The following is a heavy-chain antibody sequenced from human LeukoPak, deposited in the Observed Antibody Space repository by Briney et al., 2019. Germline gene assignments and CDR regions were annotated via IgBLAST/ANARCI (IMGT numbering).Heavy chain of an antibody. CDR3: ARVRDYYYGMDV. V-gene: IGHV4-59*01. Sequence: SETLSLTCTVSGGSISSYYWSWIRQPPGKGLEWLGYIYYSGSTNYNPSLKSRVTISVDTSKNQFSLKLSSVTAADTALYYRARVRDYYYGMDVWGQGTTVTVSS. CDR1: GGSISSYY. CDR2: IYYSGST. J-gene: IGHJ6*02.